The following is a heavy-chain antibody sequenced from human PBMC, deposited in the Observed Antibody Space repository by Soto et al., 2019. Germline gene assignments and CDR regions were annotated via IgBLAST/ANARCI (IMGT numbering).Heavy chain of an antibody. CDR3: ARASMAHFDY. CDR2: VKQDGSNK. J-gene: IGHJ4*01. CDR1: GFTFSSYG. D-gene: IGHD3-10*01. Sequence: GGSLRLSCAASGFTFSSYGMHWVRQAPGKGLEWVAIVKQDGSNKGYTDSVKGRFTISRDNAKNSLFLQMNSLRAEDTAVYYCARASMAHFDYWGHGTLVTVSS. V-gene: IGHV3-7*05.